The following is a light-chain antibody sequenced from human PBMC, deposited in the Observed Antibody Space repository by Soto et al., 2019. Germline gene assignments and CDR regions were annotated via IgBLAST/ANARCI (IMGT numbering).Light chain of an antibody. V-gene: IGLV2-14*01. J-gene: IGLJ3*02. CDR1: SSDVGGHNY. CDR2: EVS. Sequence: QSALTQPASVSGSPGQSITISCIGTSSDVGGHNYVSWYQQYPGKAPKLIISEVSDRPSGISNRFSGSTSGNTASLTISGLQAEDEADYYCSSYTSSSTWVFGGGTQLTVL. CDR3: SSYTSSSTWV.